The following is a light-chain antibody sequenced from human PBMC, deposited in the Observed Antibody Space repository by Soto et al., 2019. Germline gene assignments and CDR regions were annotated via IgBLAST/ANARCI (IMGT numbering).Light chain of an antibody. Sequence: DIQMTQSPSSLPASVGDRVTITCRASQDINNYLAWYQQKPGKPPKLLIYAASTLQSGVPSRFSGGGSGTDFTLTINSLQPEDVATYYCQRYNNGPPVTFGPGTKV. CDR3: QRYNNGPPVT. J-gene: IGKJ3*01. CDR2: AAS. CDR1: QDINNY. V-gene: IGKV1-27*01.